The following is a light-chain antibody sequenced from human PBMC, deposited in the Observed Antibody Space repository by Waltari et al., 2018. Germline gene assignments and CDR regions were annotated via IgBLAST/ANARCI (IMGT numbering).Light chain of an antibody. J-gene: IGKJ5*01. CDR3: QQAISFPIT. CDR1: QGISIW. V-gene: IGKV1-12*01. Sequence: DIQMTQSPSSVSASVGDRVTIICRASQGISIWLAWYQQKPGKAPKLLIYAASNLQSGFPSRFSGSGSGTDFTLTISSLQPEDFATYYCQQAISFPITFGQGTRLEIK. CDR2: AAS.